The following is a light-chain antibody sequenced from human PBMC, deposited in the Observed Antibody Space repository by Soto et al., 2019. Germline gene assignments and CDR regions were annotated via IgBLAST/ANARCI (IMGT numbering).Light chain of an antibody. V-gene: IGKV3-11*01. CDR2: GAF. Sequence: EIVLTQSPATLSLSPGERATLSCRASPSVTNYLAWYQQKPGQPPRLLIYGAFNRAAGIPARFSGSGSGTDFTLTISGLEPEDCPVYYCQQRNIWPPVTFAQGTRLQIK. J-gene: IGKJ5*01. CDR3: QQRNIWPPVT. CDR1: PSVTNY.